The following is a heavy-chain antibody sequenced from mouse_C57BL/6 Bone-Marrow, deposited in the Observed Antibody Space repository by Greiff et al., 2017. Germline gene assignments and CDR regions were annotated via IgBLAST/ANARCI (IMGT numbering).Heavy chain of an antibody. CDR1: GFTFSSYG. CDR2: ISSGGSYT. D-gene: IGHD1-1*01. J-gene: IGHJ2*01. CDR3: ARRHITTVVPFDD. V-gene: IGHV5-6*02. Sequence: EVKLVESGGDLVKPGGSLKLSCAASGFTFSSYGMSWVRQTPDKRLEWVATISSGGSYTYYPDSVKGRFTISRDNAKNTLYLHMSSLKSEDTAMYYCARRHITTVVPFDDWGQGTTLTVAS.